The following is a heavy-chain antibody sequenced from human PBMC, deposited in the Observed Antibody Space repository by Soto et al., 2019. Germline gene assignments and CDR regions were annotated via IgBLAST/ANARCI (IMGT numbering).Heavy chain of an antibody. CDR1: GGSISSGGYY. D-gene: IGHD3-22*01. V-gene: IGHV4-61*08. CDR3: ARTPSYYYASSGYTGCFDY. Sequence: PSETLSLTCTVSGGSISSGGYYWSGIRQHPGKGLEWIGYIYYSGSTNYNPSLKRRVTISVDTSKNQFSLKLSSVTAADTAVYYCARTPSYYYASSGYTGCFDYWGQGTLVTVSS. CDR2: IYYSGST. J-gene: IGHJ4*02.